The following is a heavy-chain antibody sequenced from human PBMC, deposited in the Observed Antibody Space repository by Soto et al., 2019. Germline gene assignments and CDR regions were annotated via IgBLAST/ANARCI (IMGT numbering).Heavy chain of an antibody. Sequence: SEAMCLTKTVSGGSISSYYWSGSRQPPGKGLEWIGYIYYSGSTNYNPSLKSRVTISADTSKNQFSLKLSSVTAADTAVYYCARVYYYYSSGYREPYDYRGQGTLVTGS. V-gene: IGHV4-59*01. CDR2: IYYSGST. CDR1: GGSISSYY. J-gene: IGHJ4*02. CDR3: ARVYYYYSSGYREPYDY. D-gene: IGHD6-25*01.